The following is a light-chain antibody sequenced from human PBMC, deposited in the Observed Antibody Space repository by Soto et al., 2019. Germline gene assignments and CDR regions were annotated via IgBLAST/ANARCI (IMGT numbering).Light chain of an antibody. CDR1: QRISSW. CDR2: KAS. V-gene: IGKV1-5*03. J-gene: IGKJ1*01. CDR3: QLYNSPPWR. Sequence: DIQMTQSPSTLSASVGDRVTITCRASQRISSWLAWYQQRPGKVPRLLIYKASTLESGVPSRFSGSGSGTELTLTITSLQRDGFATYYCQLYNSPPWRFGQGTKVDIK.